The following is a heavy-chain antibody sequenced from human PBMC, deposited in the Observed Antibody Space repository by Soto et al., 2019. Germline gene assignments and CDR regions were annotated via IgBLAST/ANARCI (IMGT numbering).Heavy chain of an antibody. CDR3: ARGGPPHDYGDNNWLDP. CDR2: INPSGGST. Sequence: RASVKVSCKASGYTFTSYYMHWVRQAPGQGLEWMGIINPSGGSTSYAQKFQGRVTMTRDTSTSTVYMELSSLRSEDTAVYYCARGGPPHDYGDNNWLDPWGQGTLVTVSS. CDR1: GYTFTSYY. V-gene: IGHV1-46*01. D-gene: IGHD4-17*01. J-gene: IGHJ5*02.